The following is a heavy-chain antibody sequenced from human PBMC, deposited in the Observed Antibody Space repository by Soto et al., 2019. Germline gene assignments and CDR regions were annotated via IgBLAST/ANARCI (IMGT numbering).Heavy chain of an antibody. CDR2: ISSSSSTI. CDR1: GFTFSSYS. D-gene: IGHD6-13*01. Sequence: PGGSLRLSCAASGFTFSSYSMNWVRQAPGKGLEWVSYISSSSSTIYYADSVKGRFAISRDNAKNSLYLQMNSLRAEDTAVYYCARDAPGIAAAGTLFYWGQGTLVTVSS. CDR3: ARDAPGIAAAGTLFY. V-gene: IGHV3-48*01. J-gene: IGHJ4*02.